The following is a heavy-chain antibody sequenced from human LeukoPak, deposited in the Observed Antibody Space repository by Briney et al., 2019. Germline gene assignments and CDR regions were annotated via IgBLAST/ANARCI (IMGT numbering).Heavy chain of an antibody. J-gene: IGHJ4*02. V-gene: IGHV3-15*01. D-gene: IGHD1-26*01. Sequence: KSGGSLRLSCAASGFTFTNAWMSWVRQAPGKGLEWVGRIKPKTDGGTTDYAAPVKGRFTISRDDSKNTLSLQMNSLETEDTAVYYCVTDGLFYSHVFDFWGQGTLVTVSS. CDR3: VTDGLFYSHVFDF. CDR2: IKPKTDGGTT. CDR1: GFTFTNAW.